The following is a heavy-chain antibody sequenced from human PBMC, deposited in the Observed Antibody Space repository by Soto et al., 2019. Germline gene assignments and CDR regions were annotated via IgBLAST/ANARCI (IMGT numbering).Heavy chain of an antibody. V-gene: IGHV4-30-2*01. CDR3: APYSGPYVGTLFDP. J-gene: IGHJ5*02. D-gene: IGHD1-26*01. Sequence: QLQLQESGSGLVKPSQTLSLTCAVSGGSISSGGYFWSWIRQPPGKGLEWIGYISHSGNTYYNPSLNSRVTVAPGTSKNQFSLTVSSVTAADTSVYYCAPYSGPYVGTLFDPWGQGTLVTVSS. CDR2: ISHSGNT. CDR1: GGSISSGGYF.